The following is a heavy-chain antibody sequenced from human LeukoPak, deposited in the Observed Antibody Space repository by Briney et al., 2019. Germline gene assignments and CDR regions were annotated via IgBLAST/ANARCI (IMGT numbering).Heavy chain of an antibody. CDR2: ISAYNGNT. Sequence: ASVKVSCKASGYTFTSYAISWVRQAPGQGLEWMGWISAYNGNTNYAQKLQGRVTMTTDTSTSTAYMELRSLRSDDTAVYYCARVYYDSSGYYYYYYGMDVCGQGTTVTVS. CDR3: ARVYYDSSGYYYYYYGMDV. J-gene: IGHJ6*02. D-gene: IGHD3-22*01. V-gene: IGHV1-18*01. CDR1: GYTFTSYA.